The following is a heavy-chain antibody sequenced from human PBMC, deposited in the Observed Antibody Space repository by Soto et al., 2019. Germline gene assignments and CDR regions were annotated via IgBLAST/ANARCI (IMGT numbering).Heavy chain of an antibody. Sequence: GVSLRLPCVASGITANSISLTWVRQAPGQGLEWVSVIYRDGTTYYADSVKGRFTISRDNPKNTLYLQMNSLRAEDTAVYYSARSAISWYVDLFYCGQGSLVAVSS. V-gene: IGHV3-66*01. J-gene: IGHJ4*02. CDR2: IYRDGTT. D-gene: IGHD6-13*01. CDR3: ARSAISWYVDLFY. CDR1: GITANSIS.